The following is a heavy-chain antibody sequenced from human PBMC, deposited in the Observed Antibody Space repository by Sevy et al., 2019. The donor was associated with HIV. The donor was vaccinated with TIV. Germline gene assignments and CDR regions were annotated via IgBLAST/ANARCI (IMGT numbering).Heavy chain of an antibody. CDR1: GFTFSNAW. CDR3: STDPIIVLLVTDGMDV. D-gene: IGHD2-8*02. J-gene: IGHJ6*02. CDR2: IKSKTDGGTI. Sequence: GGSLRLSCAASGFTFSNAWMSWVRQAPGKGLEWVGRIKSKTDGGTIDYAAPVKGRFTISRDDSKNTVYLQMNSLKSEDTAVSYGSTDPIIVLLVTDGMDVWGQGTTVTVSS. V-gene: IGHV3-15*01.